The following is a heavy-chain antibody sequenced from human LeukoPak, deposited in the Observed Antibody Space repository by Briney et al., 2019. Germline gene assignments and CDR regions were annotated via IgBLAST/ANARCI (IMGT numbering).Heavy chain of an antibody. Sequence: ASVKVSCKASGYTFTSYAISWVRQAPGQGLEWMGGIIPIFGTANYAQKFQGRVTITADESTSTAYMELSSLRSEDTAVYYCARAVGYGDPFDYWGQGTLVTVSS. V-gene: IGHV1-69*13. CDR3: ARAVGYGDPFDY. CDR1: GYTFTSYA. J-gene: IGHJ4*02. CDR2: IIPIFGTA. D-gene: IGHD4-17*01.